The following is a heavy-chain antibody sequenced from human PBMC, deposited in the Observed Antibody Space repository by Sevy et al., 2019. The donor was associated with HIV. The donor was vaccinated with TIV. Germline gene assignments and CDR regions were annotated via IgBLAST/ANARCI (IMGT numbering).Heavy chain of an antibody. CDR1: GFTFSSYS. CDR3: ARDMFFGVVTPWGNWFDP. V-gene: IGHV3-21*01. J-gene: IGHJ5*02. Sequence: GSLRLSCAASGFTFSSYSMNWVRQAPGKGLEWVSSISSSSSYIYYADSVKGRFTISRDNAKNSLYLQMNSLRAEDTAVYYCARDMFFGVVTPWGNWFDPWGQGTLVTVSS. D-gene: IGHD3-3*01. CDR2: ISSSSSYI.